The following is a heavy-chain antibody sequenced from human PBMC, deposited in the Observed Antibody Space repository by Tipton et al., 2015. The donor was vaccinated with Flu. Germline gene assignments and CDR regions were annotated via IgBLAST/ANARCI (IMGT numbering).Heavy chain of an antibody. Sequence: LSLTCAASGFIFTDYWMAWVRQAPGKGLEWVANINYDGSTIYYVESVKGRFTITRDNAKNSLYLQMNNLRAEDTAVYYCTRRLVEDWGQGTHITVSS. V-gene: IGHV3-7*01. CDR2: INYDGSTI. CDR1: GFIFTDYW. J-gene: IGHJ4*02. CDR3: TRRLVED.